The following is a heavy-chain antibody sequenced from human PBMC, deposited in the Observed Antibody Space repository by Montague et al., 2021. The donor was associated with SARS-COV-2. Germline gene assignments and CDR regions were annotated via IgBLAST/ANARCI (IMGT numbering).Heavy chain of an antibody. D-gene: IGHD3-22*01. V-gene: IGHV4-39*01. Sequence: SQTLSLTCTVSGGSISSSSYYWGWIRQPPGKGLEWIGSIYYSGSTYYNPSLKSRVTISVDTSKNQFSLKLSSVTAADTAVYYCARPGYYYDSSGMADYWGQGTLVTVSS. CDR2: IYYSGST. CDR3: ARPGYYYDSSGMADY. CDR1: GGSISSSSYY. J-gene: IGHJ4*02.